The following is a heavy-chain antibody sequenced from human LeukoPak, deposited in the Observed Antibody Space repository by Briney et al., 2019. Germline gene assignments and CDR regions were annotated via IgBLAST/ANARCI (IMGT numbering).Heavy chain of an antibody. J-gene: IGHJ4*02. Sequence: SETLSLTCTVSGGSISSYYWSWIRQPPGKGLEWIGYIYYSGSTNYNSSLKSRVTISVDTSKNQFSLKLSSVTAADTAVYYCARGYRDIAAAGPDYWGQGTLVTVSS. V-gene: IGHV4-59*01. CDR1: GGSISSYY. CDR2: IYYSGST. D-gene: IGHD6-13*01. CDR3: ARGYRDIAAAGPDY.